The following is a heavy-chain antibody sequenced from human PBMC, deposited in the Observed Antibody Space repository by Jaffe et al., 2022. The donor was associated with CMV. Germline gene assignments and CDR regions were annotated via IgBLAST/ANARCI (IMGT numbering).Heavy chain of an antibody. CDR3: ARYNYGTHYDMRDGAPYHFDF. CDR1: GGSISSYY. V-gene: IGHV4-59*13. CDR2: IHYSGST. Sequence: QVQLQESGPGLVKPSETLSLTCTVSGGSISSYYWSWIRRPPGKGLEWIGNIHYSGSTNYNLSLRSRVLLSVDTSKDQFSLKLSAVTAADTAVYYCARYNYGTHYDMRDGAPYHFDFWGQGTLVTVSS. J-gene: IGHJ4*02. D-gene: IGHD3-9*01.